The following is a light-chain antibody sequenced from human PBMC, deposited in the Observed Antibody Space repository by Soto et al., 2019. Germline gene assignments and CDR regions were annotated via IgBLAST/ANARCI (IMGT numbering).Light chain of an antibody. Sequence: EAVLTQSPGTLSLSAGERATLSCRASQSIVSSYLAWYQQKPGQAPRLLIYGASSSATGIPDRFSGSGSVTDFTLNISRLEPEDFAVYYCQQYGISHITFGQGTRLESK. V-gene: IGKV3-20*01. J-gene: IGKJ5*01. CDR2: GAS. CDR1: QSIVSSY. CDR3: QQYGISHIT.